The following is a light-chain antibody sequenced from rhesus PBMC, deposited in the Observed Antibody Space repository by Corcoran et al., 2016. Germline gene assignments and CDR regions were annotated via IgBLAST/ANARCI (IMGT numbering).Light chain of an antibody. CDR3: QHGYGTPWT. Sequence: DIQMTQSPSSLSASVGDRVTITCRASQGISNNLAWYQQKPGKVPKLLIYKASTLQSGIPSRFSGSGSGSDYTFTISSLQPEDVATYYCQHGYGTPWTFGQGTKVEIK. CDR2: KAS. J-gene: IGKJ1*01. CDR1: QGISNN. V-gene: IGKV1-74*01.